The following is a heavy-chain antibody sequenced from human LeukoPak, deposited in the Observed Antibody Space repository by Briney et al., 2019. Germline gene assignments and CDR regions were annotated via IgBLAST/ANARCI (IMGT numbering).Heavy chain of an antibody. CDR2: MNPNSGNT. CDR3: ARGILYGGNSGDY. V-gene: IGHV1-8*03. J-gene: IGHJ4*02. CDR1: GYTFTSYD. D-gene: IGHD4-23*01. Sequence: ASVKVSCKASGYTFTSYDINWVRRATGQGLEWMGWMNPNSGNTGYAQKFQGRVTITRNTSISTAYMELSSLRSEDTAVYYCARGILYGGNSGDYWGQGTLVTVSS.